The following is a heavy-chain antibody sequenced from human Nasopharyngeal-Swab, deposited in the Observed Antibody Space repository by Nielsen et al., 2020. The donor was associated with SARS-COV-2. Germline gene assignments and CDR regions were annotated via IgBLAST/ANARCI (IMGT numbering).Heavy chain of an antibody. Sequence: SETLSLTCTVSGGSISSYYWSWIRQPPGKGLEWIGYIYYSGSTNYNPSLKSRVTISVDTSKNQFSLKLSSVTAADTAMYYCASIPRIAAAGARYFDYWGQGTLVTVSS. V-gene: IGHV4-59*01. D-gene: IGHD6-13*01. CDR2: IYYSGST. J-gene: IGHJ4*02. CDR1: GGSISSYY. CDR3: ASIPRIAAAGARYFDY.